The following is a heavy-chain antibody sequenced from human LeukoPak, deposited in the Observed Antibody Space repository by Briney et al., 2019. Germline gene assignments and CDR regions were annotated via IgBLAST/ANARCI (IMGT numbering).Heavy chain of an antibody. D-gene: IGHD1-1*01. CDR1: GGSISSSSYY. V-gene: IGHV4-39*01. Sequence: PSETLSLTCTVSGGSISSSSYYWGWIRQPPGKGLEWIGSIYYSGSTYYNPSLKSRVTISVDTSKNQFSLKLSSVTAADTAVYYCARPVPSRLGWFDPWSQGTLVTVSS. J-gene: IGHJ5*02. CDR2: IYYSGST. CDR3: ARPVPSRLGWFDP.